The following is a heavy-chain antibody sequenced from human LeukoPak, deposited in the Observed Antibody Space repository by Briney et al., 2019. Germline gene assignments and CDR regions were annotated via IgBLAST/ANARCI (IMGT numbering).Heavy chain of an antibody. J-gene: IGHJ3*02. D-gene: IGHD3-22*01. CDR1: GGTFSSYA. Sequence: SVKVSCKASGGTFSSYAISWVRQAPGQGLEWMGRIIPIFGTANYAQKFQGRVTITTDESTSTAYMELSSLRSEDTAVYYCARNYYDSTFNGAFDIWGQGTMVTVSS. CDR2: IIPIFGTA. CDR3: ARNYYDSTFNGAFDI. V-gene: IGHV1-69*05.